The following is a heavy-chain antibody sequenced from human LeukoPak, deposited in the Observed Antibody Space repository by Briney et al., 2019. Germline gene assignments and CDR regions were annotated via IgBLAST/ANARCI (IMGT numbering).Heavy chain of an antibody. CDR3: AKDPLGGYCSGGSCYTLSL. CDR2: ISYDGSNK. Sequence: GRSLRLSCAASGFTFSSYGMHWVRQAPGKGLEWVAVISYDGSNKYYADSVKGRFTISRDSSKNTLYLQMNSLRAEDTAVYYCAKDPLGGYCSGGSCYTLSLWGQGTLVTVSS. CDR1: GFTFSSYG. V-gene: IGHV3-30*18. J-gene: IGHJ4*02. D-gene: IGHD2-15*01.